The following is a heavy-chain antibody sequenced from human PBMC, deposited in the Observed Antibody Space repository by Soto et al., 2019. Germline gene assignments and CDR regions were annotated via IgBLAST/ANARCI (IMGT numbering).Heavy chain of an antibody. V-gene: IGHV3-21*01. J-gene: IGHJ3*02. D-gene: IGHD7-27*01. CDR2: ISSSSSYI. CDR1: GFTFSSYS. Sequence: GGSLRLSCAASGFTFSSYSMNWVRQAPGKGLEWVSSISSSSSYIYYADSVKGRFTISRDDAKNSLYLQMNSLRAEDTAVYYCARVGPNWGRSTDAFDIWGQGTMVTVSS. CDR3: ARVGPNWGRSTDAFDI.